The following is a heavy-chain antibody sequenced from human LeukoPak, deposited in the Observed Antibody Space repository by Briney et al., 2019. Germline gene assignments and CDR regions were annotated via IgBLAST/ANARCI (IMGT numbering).Heavy chain of an antibody. Sequence: GGSLRLSCAASEFDFSTHAMTWVRQAPGKGLEWVSAISISGTKTYYADSVKGRFTTSRDNSKNTLFLQMNSLRAEDTAIYYCAKYGPQDSGSSHFDYWGQGALVTVSS. CDR1: EFDFSTHA. J-gene: IGHJ4*02. V-gene: IGHV3-23*01. CDR3: AKYGPQDSGSSHFDY. CDR2: ISISGTKT. D-gene: IGHD1-26*01.